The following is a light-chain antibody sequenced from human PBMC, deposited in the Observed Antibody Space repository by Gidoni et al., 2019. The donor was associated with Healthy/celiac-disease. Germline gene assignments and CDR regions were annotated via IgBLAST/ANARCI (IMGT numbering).Light chain of an antibody. CDR1: QSVSSN. Sequence: DIVMPQSPATRSVSPGERPPLSCRASQSVSSNLAWYQQKPGQAARLLIYGASTRATGSPARCSGSGSGTEFTITISSRQSEDVAVYYCQQYNNWTPYTFXXXTKLEIK. CDR2: GAS. J-gene: IGKJ2*01. V-gene: IGKV3-15*01. CDR3: QQYNNWTPYT.